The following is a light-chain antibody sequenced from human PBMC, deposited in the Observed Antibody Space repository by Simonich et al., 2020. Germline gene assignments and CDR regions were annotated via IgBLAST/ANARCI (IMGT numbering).Light chain of an antibody. CDR2: WAS. CDR1: QGVLYSSNTKNY. CDR3: QQYYSTPYT. J-gene: IGKJ2*01. Sequence: DIVMTQSPDSLAVSLGERATINCKSSQGVLYSSNTKNYLAWYQQKPGQPPKLLIYWASTRKSGVPDRFRGSGSGTDFTLTISSLQAEDVAVYYCQQYYSTPYTFGQGTKLEIK. V-gene: IGKV4-1*01.